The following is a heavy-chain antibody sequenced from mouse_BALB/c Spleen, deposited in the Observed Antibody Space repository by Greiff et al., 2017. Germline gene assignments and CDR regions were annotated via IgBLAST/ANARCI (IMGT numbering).Heavy chain of an antibody. CDR2: ISSGGSYT. CDR3: ARHGQLGLLAY. J-gene: IGHJ3*01. CDR1: GFTFSSYA. D-gene: IGHD3-2*01. V-gene: IGHV5-9-3*01. Sequence: EVNVVESGGGLVKPGGSLKLSCAASGFTFSSYAMSWVRQTPEKRLEWVATISSGGSYTYYPDSVKGRFTISRDNAKNTLYLQMSSLRSEDTAMYYCARHGQLGLLAYWGQGTLVTVSA.